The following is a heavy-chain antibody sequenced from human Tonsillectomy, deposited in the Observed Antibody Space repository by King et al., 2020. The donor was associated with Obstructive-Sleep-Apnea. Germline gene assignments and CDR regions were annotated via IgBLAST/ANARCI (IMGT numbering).Heavy chain of an antibody. V-gene: IGHV4-59*08. CDR3: ARHESDVIVTALDY. D-gene: IGHD2/OR15-2a*01. CDR1: GASISRNY. Sequence: QLQESGPGLVKPSETLSLTATVSGASISRNYCSWIRQSPGKGRNWFGHFYHTLNTNYNPSLRGRVTISVDTSKNQFSLKLNSVTAADTALYYCARHESDVIVTALDYWGRGTPVTVSS. CDR2: FYHTLNT. J-gene: IGHJ4*02.